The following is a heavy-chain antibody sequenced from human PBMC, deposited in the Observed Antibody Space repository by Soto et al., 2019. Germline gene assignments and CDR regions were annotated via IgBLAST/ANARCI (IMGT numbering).Heavy chain of an antibody. J-gene: IGHJ4*02. CDR3: AGSPYGDYVTFAY. CDR2: TYYRSKWYN. CDR1: GDSVSSNSAA. Sequence: SQTLSLTCAISGDSVSSNSAAWNWIRQSPSRGLEWLGRTYYRSKWYNDYAVSVKSRITINPDTSKNQFSLKLSSVTAADTAVYYCAGSPYGDYVTFAYWGQGTLVTVSS. D-gene: IGHD4-17*01. V-gene: IGHV6-1*01.